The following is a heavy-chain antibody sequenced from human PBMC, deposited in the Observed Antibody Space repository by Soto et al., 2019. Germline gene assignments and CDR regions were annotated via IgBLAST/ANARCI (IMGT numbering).Heavy chain of an antibody. D-gene: IGHD3-22*01. J-gene: IGHJ4*02. CDR3: ASQHYYDSSGYYVVY. CDR2: IHYSGST. Sequence: SETLCLTCTGSGGSISRSIYYLCWIRQPPGKGLEWIGNIHYSGSTYYDSSLQSRVTISIDTSKNQFSLKLSSVTATDTAVYYCASQHYYDSSGYYVVYRGQRTLVTVSS. CDR1: GGSISRSIYY. V-gene: IGHV4-39*01.